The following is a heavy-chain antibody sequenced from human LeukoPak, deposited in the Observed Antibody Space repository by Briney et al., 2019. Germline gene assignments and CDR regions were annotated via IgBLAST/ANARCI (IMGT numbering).Heavy chain of an antibody. CDR2: IYSGGST. CDR1: GFTVSSNY. V-gene: IGHV3-66*01. CDR3: ARDPVGAIGYGMDV. D-gene: IGHD1-26*01. Sequence: GVSLRLSCAASGFTVSSNYMNWVRQAPGKGLEWVSVIYSGGSTIYADSVKGRFTISRDSSKNTLYLQMNSLRAEDTAVYYCARDPVGAIGYGMDVWGQGTTVTVS. J-gene: IGHJ6*02.